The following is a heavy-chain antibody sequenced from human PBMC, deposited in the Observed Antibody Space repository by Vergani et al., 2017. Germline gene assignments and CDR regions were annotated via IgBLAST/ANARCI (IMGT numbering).Heavy chain of an antibody. D-gene: IGHD2-2*02. J-gene: IGHJ4*02. V-gene: IGHV3-30-3*01. CDR3: VRDRGLCAGGRCYTEAWDY. CDR2: ISFDGTNE. CDR1: GFALNRRA. Sequence: QVQLVESGGGVVQPGTSLRLSCVVSGFALNRRAMYWVRQAPGKGLEWVVVISFDGTNEYYPDLVKGRFTISRDIAKNTLYLQVRSLRLEDTGVYHCVRDRGLCAGGRCYTEAWDYWGQGTPVTVSS.